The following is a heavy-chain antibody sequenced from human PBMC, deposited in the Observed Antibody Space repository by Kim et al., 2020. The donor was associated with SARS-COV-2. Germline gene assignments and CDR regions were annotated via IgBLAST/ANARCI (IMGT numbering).Heavy chain of an antibody. CDR2: INHSGST. J-gene: IGHJ6*03. V-gene: IGHV4-34*01. CDR1: GGSFSGYY. D-gene: IGHD4-4*01. Sequence: SETLSLTCAVYGGSFSGYYWSWIRQPPGKGLEWIGEINHSGSTNYNPSLKSRVTISVDTSKNQFSLKLRSVTAADTAVYYCARGLHDYSFRYYYYYMDVWGNGTTVTVSS. CDR3: ARGLHDYSFRYYYYYMDV.